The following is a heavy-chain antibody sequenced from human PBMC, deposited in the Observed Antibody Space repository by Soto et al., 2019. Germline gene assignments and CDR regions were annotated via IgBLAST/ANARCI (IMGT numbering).Heavy chain of an antibody. J-gene: IGHJ5*02. D-gene: IGHD6-13*01. CDR2: ISWSSGNI. V-gene: IGHV3-9*01. CDR1: GFTFDDYA. CDR3: ARGGSGAFTAAAGRTNWFDP. Sequence: EVQLVACGGGVVQPGRSLRLSCAGSGFTFDDYAMYWVRQRPGAGLEWGAGISWSSGNIAHAGSVKGRFTISRDNDMSILYVKMNSMRSEDTALYYCARGGSGAFTAAAGRTNWFDPWGQGTLVIVSS.